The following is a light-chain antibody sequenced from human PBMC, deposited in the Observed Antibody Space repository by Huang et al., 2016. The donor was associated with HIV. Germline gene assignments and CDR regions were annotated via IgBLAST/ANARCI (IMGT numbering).Light chain of an antibody. J-gene: IGKJ4*01. CDR3: QQYDNLPRGLT. CDR1: QDISNY. V-gene: IGKV1-33*01. Sequence: DIQMTQSPSSLSASVGDRVTITCQASQDISNYLNWYQQKPGKAPKLLIYDASNLETGVPSRCSGSGSGTDFTFTISSLQPEDIATYYCQQYDNLPRGLTFGGGTKVEIK. CDR2: DAS.